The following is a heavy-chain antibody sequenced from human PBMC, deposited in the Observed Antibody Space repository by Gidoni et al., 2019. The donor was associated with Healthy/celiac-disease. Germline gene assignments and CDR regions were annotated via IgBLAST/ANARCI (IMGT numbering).Heavy chain of an antibody. D-gene: IGHD3-10*01. CDR3: ARDAATMVRGVAYYYYYGMDV. V-gene: IGHV3-33*01. CDR2: IWYDGSNK. J-gene: IGHJ6*02. CDR1: GFTFSSYG. Sequence: QVQPVESGGGVVQPGRSLRLSCAASGFTFSSYGMHWVRQAPGKGLEWVAVIWYDGSNKYYADSVKGRFTISRDNSKNTLYLQMNSLRAEDTAVYYCARDAATMVRGVAYYYYYGMDVWGQGTTVTVSS.